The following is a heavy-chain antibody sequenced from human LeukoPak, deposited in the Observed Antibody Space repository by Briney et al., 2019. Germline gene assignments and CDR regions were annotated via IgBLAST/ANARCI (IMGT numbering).Heavy chain of an antibody. CDR3: AKVGGDYDSSGYVT. J-gene: IGHJ4*02. D-gene: IGHD3-22*01. V-gene: IGHV3-9*01. CDR1: GFTFDDYA. Sequence: GRSLRLSCAASGFTFDDYAMHWVRQASGKGLEWVSGISWNSGSIGYADSVKGRFTISRDNAKNSLYLQMNSLRAEDTALYYCAKVGGDYDSSGYVTWGQGTLVTVSS. CDR2: ISWNSGSI.